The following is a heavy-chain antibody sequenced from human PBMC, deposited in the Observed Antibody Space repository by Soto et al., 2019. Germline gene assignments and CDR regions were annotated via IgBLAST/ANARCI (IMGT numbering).Heavy chain of an antibody. V-gene: IGHV3-23*01. CDR3: AKARFRDSSMFLLDY. J-gene: IGHJ4*02. CDR2: ISGSGGST. CDR1: GFTFSSYA. D-gene: IGHD6-19*01. Sequence: EVQLLESGGGLVQPGGSLRLSCAASGFTFSSYAMSWVRQAPGKGLEWVSAISGSGGSTYYADSVKGRFTISRDNSQNTLYLQMNSLRAEDTAVYYCAKARFRDSSMFLLDYWGQGTLVTVSS.